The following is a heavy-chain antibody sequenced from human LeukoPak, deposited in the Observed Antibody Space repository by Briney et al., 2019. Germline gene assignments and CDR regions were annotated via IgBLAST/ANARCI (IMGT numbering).Heavy chain of an antibody. D-gene: IGHD2-8*01. CDR2: INPNTGGT. V-gene: IGHV1-2*06. CDR3: ATNIQENAFDI. Sequence: GASVKVSCKASGYTFTNYYIHWVRQAPGQGLEWMGRINPNTGGTNYVQKFQGRVTTTRDTSISTAYMELSRLRSDDTALYFCATNIQENAFDIWGQGTMVTVSS. CDR1: GYTFTNYY. J-gene: IGHJ3*02.